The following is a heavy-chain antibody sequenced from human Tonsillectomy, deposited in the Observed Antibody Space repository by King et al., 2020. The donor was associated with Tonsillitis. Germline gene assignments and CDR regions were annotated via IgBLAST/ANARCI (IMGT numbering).Heavy chain of an antibody. J-gene: IGHJ6*02. V-gene: IGHV1-69*04. CDR1: GGTFSSYA. CDR3: ARDPGSWYEDLDYYYGMDV. D-gene: IGHD6-13*01. CDR2: IIPILGIA. Sequence: QLVQSGAEVKKPGSSVKVSCKASGGTFSSYAISWVRQAPGQGLEWMGRIIPILGIANYAQKFQGRVTITADKSTSTAYMELSSLRSEDTAVYYCARDPGSWYEDLDYYYGMDVCGQGTTVTVSS.